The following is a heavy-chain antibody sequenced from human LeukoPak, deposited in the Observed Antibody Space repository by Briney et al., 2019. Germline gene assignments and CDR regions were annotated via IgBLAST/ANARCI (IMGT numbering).Heavy chain of an antibody. CDR3: ARDKYGGNSNAFDI. Sequence: PGGSLRLSCAASGFTFSSYWMHWVRQVPGKGLVWVSRIGTDGSSTTYADYVKGRFTISRDNAKNTLFLQTDSLRAEDTAVYYCARDKYGGNSNAFDIWGQGTLVTVSS. CDR2: IGTDGSST. V-gene: IGHV3-74*01. J-gene: IGHJ3*02. D-gene: IGHD4-23*01. CDR1: GFTFSSYW.